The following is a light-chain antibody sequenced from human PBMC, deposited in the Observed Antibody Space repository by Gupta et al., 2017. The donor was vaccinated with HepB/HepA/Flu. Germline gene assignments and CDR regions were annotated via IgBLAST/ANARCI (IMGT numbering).Light chain of an antibody. V-gene: IGKV1-27*01. J-gene: IGKJ4*01. Sequence: DIQMTQSPSSLSAAVGDRVTISCRASQGIDHYLAWYQQKPGKVPTLLIYGASTLELGVPSRFSGSGSGTYFTLTISSLQPEDVATYYCQKYNTAPFTFGGGTKVDI. CDR1: QGIDHY. CDR3: QKYNTAPFT. CDR2: GAS.